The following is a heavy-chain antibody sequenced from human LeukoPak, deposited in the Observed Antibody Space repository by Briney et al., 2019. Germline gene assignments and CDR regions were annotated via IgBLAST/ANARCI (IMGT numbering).Heavy chain of an antibody. Sequence: PSETLSLTCAVYGGSFSGYYWSWMRQPPGKGVEWIGEINHSGSTNYNPSLKSRVTISVDTSKNQFSLKLSSVTAADTAVYFCARGPYAYDSSGAFDIWGQGTMVTVSS. J-gene: IGHJ3*02. CDR2: INHSGST. CDR1: GGSFSGYY. D-gene: IGHD3-22*01. CDR3: ARGPYAYDSSGAFDI. V-gene: IGHV4-34*01.